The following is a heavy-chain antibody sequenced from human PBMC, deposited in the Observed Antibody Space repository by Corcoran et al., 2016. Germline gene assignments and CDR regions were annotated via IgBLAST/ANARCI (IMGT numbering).Heavy chain of an antibody. CDR2: INHSGST. CDR3: ARRFGWYAYYFDY. Sequence: QVQLQQWGAGLLKPSETLSLTCAVYGGSFSGDYWSWIRQPPGEGLEWIGEINHSGSTNYNPSLKSRVTISVDTSKNQFYLKLSSVTAADTSVYYGARRFGWYAYYFDYWGQGTLVTVSS. CDR1: GGSFSGDY. J-gene: IGHJ4*02. D-gene: IGHD6-19*01. V-gene: IGHV4-34*01.